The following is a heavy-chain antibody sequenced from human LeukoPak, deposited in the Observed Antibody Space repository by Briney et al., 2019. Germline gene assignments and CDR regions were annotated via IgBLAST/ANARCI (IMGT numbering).Heavy chain of an antibody. CDR3: AKDLLNYDSSGSDY. CDR2: ISYDGSNK. V-gene: IGHV3-30-3*01. CDR1: GFTFSSYA. J-gene: IGHJ4*02. Sequence: GGSLRLSCAASGFTFSSYAMHWVRQAPGKGLEWVSVISYDGSNKYYADSVKGRFTISRDNSKNTLYLQMNSLRAEDTAVYYCAKDLLNYDSSGSDYWGQGTLVTVSS. D-gene: IGHD3-22*01.